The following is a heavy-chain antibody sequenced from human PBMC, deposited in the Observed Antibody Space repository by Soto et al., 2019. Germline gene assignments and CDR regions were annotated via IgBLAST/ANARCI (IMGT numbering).Heavy chain of an antibody. CDR1: GYTFTGYY. J-gene: IGHJ4*02. V-gene: IGHV1-2*04. Sequence: ASVKVSCKASGYTFTGYYMHWVRQAPGQGLEWMGWINPNSGGTNYAQKFQGWVTMTRDTSISTAYMELSRLRSDDTAVYYCARDGGPYGDPSRGEEPFDYWGQGTLVTVSS. D-gene: IGHD4-17*01. CDR3: ARDGGPYGDPSRGEEPFDY. CDR2: INPNSGGT.